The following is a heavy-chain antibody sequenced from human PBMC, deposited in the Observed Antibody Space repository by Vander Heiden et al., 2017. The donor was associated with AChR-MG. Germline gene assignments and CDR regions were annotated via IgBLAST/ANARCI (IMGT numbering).Heavy chain of an antibody. Sequence: EVQVVESGGGLVQPGGSLRLSYTASGFPFNRYSMNWVRQAPGKGLEWLSNINGTSGTIYYADSVRGRFTVSRDNAKNSLYLQMNNLRDEDTAVYYCARDPDYGDFDFVVPWGQGTLVTVSS. CDR1: GFPFNRYS. CDR2: INGTSGTI. V-gene: IGHV3-48*02. CDR3: ARDPDYGDFDFVVP. D-gene: IGHD4-17*01. J-gene: IGHJ5*02.